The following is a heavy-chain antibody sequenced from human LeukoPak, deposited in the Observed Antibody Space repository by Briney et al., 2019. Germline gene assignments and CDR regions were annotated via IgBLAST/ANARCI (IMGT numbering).Heavy chain of an antibody. CDR1: GFIFNSYS. V-gene: IGHV3-30-3*01. Sequence: GGSLRLSCAASGFIFNSYSMHWVRQAPGKGLEWVAVISYDGSNKHYADSVQGRFTISRDNSKSTLYLQMDSLRAEDTAVYYCARDLGPTYCILDYWGQGTLVTVSS. J-gene: IGHJ4*02. CDR2: ISYDGSNK. D-gene: IGHD2-15*01. CDR3: ARDLGPTYCILDY.